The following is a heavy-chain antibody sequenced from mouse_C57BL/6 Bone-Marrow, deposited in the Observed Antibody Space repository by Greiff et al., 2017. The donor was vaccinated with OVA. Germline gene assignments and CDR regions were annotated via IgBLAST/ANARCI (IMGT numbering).Heavy chain of an antibody. D-gene: IGHD1-2*01. V-gene: IGHV2-9-1*01. CDR1: GFSLTSYA. J-gene: IGHJ3*01. CDR2: IWTGGGT. CDR3: ARAIYYVYGGFAY. Sequence: VKLMESGPGLVAPSQRLSITCTVSGFSLTSYAISWVRQPPGKGLEWLGVIWTGGGTNYNSALKSRLSISKDNSKSQVFLKMNSLQTDDTARYYCARAIYYVYGGFAYWGQGTLVTVSA.